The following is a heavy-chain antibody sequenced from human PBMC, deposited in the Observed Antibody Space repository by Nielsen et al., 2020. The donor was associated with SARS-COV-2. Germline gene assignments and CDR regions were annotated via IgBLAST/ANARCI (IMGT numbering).Heavy chain of an antibody. CDR3: ARSDSSSWYRWFDP. CDR1: GFTFSSYA. V-gene: IGHV3-23*01. CDR2: ISGSGGST. J-gene: IGHJ5*02. D-gene: IGHD6-13*01. Sequence: GESLKISCAASGFTFSSYAMSWVRQAPGKGLEWVSAISGSGGSTYYADSVKGRFTISRDNSKNTLYLQMNSLRAEDTALYHCARSDSSSWYRWFDPWGQGTLVTVSS.